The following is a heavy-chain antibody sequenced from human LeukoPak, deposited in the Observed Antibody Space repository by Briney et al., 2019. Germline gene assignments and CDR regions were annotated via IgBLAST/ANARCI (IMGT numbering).Heavy chain of an antibody. J-gene: IGHJ6*03. CDR3: ARGGMQGSAYCGGDCYSDYYYYMDV. CDR2: IIPIFGTA. V-gene: IGHV1-69*13. CDR1: GGTFSSYD. D-gene: IGHD2-21*01. Sequence: ASVKVSCKASGGTFSSYDISWVRQAPGQGLEWMGGIIPIFGTANYAQKFQGRVTITADESTSTAYMELSSLRSEDTAVYYCARGGMQGSAYCGGDCYSDYYYYMDVWGKGTTVTVSS.